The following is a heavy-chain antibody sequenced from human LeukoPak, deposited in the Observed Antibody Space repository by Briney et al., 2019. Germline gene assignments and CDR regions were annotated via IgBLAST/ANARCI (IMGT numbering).Heavy chain of an antibody. CDR2: FYYRGGI. D-gene: IGHD6-19*01. CDR1: GGSMTNYY. Sequence: WATLSLTCTVSGGSMTNYYWAWSRPPPREGLEWGGLFYYRGGIKYNPSLQGRVTVSVDTSKQQFSLRLTSVSAADAAVYYCATLSGPSGPPVSFFGLDVWGPGTTVTVSS. CDR3: ATLSGPSGPPVSFFGLDV. V-gene: IGHV4-59*08. J-gene: IGHJ6*02.